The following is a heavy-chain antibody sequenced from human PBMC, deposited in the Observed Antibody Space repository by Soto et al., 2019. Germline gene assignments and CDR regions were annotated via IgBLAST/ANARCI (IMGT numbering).Heavy chain of an antibody. D-gene: IGHD6-13*01. V-gene: IGHV3-33*01. Sequence: QVQLVESGGGVVQPGTSLRLSCAASGFNFNNYGMHWVRQAPGKGLEWVAVIWNDGNGYYYANSVEGRFTISRDNSKNTLYLQMRGLGAEDTAVYYCAGRQISPSTRGAASARGGMDVWGQGTTVTVSS. J-gene: IGHJ6*02. CDR1: GFNFNNYG. CDR3: AGRQISPSTRGAASARGGMDV. CDR2: IWNDGNGY.